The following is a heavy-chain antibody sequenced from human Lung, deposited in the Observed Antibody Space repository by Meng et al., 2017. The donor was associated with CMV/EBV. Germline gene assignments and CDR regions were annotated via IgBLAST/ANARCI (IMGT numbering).Heavy chain of an antibody. V-gene: IGHV4-59*01. CDR2: FYYRGHS. D-gene: IGHD2-21*01. CDR1: GGSINSYY. J-gene: IGHJ4*02. Sequence: QVQLLEWAPGLVKPSAALSLTCTVSGGSINSYYWSWIRQPPEQGLEWLGYFYYRGHSNYNPSLKSRVTISVDTSKNLFSLNLTSVTAADAALYYCARGSYLAVEGWGLGTLVTVSS. CDR3: ARGSYLAVEG.